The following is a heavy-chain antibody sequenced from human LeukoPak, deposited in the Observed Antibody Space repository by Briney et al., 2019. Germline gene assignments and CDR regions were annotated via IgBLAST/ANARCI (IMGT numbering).Heavy chain of an antibody. V-gene: IGHV3-23*01. CDR1: GFTFSNYA. CDR2: ISGSGGST. D-gene: IGHD7-27*01. Sequence: GGSLRLSCAASGFTFSNYAMSRVRQAPGKGLEWVSAISGSGGSTYYAGSVKGRFTISRDNSKNTLYLQMNSLRAEDTAVYYCAKDVGTYFDYWGQGTLVTVSS. J-gene: IGHJ4*02. CDR3: AKDVGTYFDY.